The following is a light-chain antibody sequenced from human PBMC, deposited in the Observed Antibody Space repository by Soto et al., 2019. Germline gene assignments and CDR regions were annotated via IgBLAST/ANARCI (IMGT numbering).Light chain of an antibody. CDR3: QQYGTSEII. CDR2: GAS. V-gene: IGKV3-15*01. J-gene: IGKJ5*01. Sequence: EIGMSKSPATLSVSKGERATLSCRASQSVSSNLAWYQQKPGQAPRLLIYGASTRATGIPARYSGSGSGTDFTLTISRLEPEDFAVFFCQQYGTSEIIFGQGTRLET. CDR1: QSVSSN.